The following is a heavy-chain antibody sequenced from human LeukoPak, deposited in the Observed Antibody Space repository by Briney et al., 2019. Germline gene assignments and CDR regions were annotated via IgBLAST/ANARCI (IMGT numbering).Heavy chain of an antibody. D-gene: IGHD2-15*01. CDR3: ARGDCSGGSCYPEYYYYYYMDV. J-gene: IGHJ6*03. Sequence: SVKVSCKASGYTFTSYDINWVRQATGQGLEWMGWMNPNSGNTGYAQKFQGRVTMTRNTSISTAYMELSSLRSEDTAVYYCARGDCSGGSCYPEYYYYYYMDVWGKGTAVTVSS. CDR1: GYTFTSYD. V-gene: IGHV1-8*01. CDR2: MNPNSGNT.